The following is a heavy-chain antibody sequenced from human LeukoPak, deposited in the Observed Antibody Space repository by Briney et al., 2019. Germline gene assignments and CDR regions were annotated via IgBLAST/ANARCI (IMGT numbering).Heavy chain of an antibody. J-gene: IGHJ4*02. D-gene: IGHD6-19*01. CDR2: ISTSSSYI. CDR3: ARAGAVGTADY. Sequence: GESLKISCAASGFTFNRFTMNWVRQAPGKGLEWVSSISTSSSYIYYADSVKGRFTISRHNAKNSLYLQLNSLRVEDTALYYCARAGAVGTADYWGQGTLVTVSS. V-gene: IGHV3-21*01. CDR1: GFTFNRFT.